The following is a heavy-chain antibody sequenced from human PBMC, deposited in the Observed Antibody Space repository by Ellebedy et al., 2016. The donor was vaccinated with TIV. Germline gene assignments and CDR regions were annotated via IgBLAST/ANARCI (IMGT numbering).Heavy chain of an antibody. V-gene: IGHV3-7*01. CDR3: TRRGSYGEYAVQVNNWFDR. CDR1: GFSFRNDW. D-gene: IGHD4-17*01. J-gene: IGHJ5*02. CDR2: IYQDGSET. Sequence: GESLKISCAASGFSFRNDWMGWVRQDPGKGLEWVAKIYQDGSETYYVDSVKGRFTIPRDNAKNSLYLQLNSLRVKDTAVYFCTRRGSYGEYAVQVNNWFDRWGQGTLVTV.